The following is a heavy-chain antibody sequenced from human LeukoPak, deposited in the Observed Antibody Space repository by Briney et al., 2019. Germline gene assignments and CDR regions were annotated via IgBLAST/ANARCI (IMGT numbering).Heavy chain of an antibody. CDR1: AFTFSSYW. CDR2: INSDGSST. V-gene: IGHV3-74*01. D-gene: IGHD5-18*01. J-gene: IGHJ4*02. Sequence: GGSLRLSCAASAFTFSSYWMHWVRQAPGKGLVWVSRINSDGSSTSYADSVKGRFTISRDNAKNTLYLQMNSLRAEDTAVYYCARNGSYGKIDYWGQGTLVTVSS. CDR3: ARNGSYGKIDY.